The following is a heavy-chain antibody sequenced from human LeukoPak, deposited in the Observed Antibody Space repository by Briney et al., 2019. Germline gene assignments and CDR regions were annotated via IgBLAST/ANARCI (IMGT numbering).Heavy chain of an antibody. J-gene: IGHJ5*02. D-gene: IGHD5-18*01. CDR2: IYYSGST. CDR1: GGSISSSSYY. CDR3: ARDVDTAMEPRGWFDP. V-gene: IGHV4-39*07. Sequence: KPSETLSLTCTVSGGSISSSSYYWGWIRQPPGKGLEWIGSIYYSGSTNYNPSLKSRVTISVDTSKNQFSLKLSSVTAADTAVYYCARDVDTAMEPRGWFDPWGQGTLVTVSS.